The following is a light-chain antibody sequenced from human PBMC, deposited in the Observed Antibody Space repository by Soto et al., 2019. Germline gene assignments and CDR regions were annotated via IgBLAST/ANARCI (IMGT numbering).Light chain of an antibody. CDR3: QQYNNWPPG. V-gene: IGKV3D-15*01. CDR2: GAS. Sequence: ETVMAQSPATLSVSPGERATLSCRASQSVSSNLAWYQQKPGQAARLPIYGASTRATGIPARFSGSGSGTEFTLTLSSLQSGDFAVYYCQQYNNWPPGFGQGTKVDIK. J-gene: IGKJ1*01. CDR1: QSVSSN.